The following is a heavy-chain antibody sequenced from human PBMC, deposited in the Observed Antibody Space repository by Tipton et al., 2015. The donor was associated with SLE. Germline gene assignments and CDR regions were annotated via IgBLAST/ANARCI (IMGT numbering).Heavy chain of an antibody. CDR3: AREFRYSRYFDL. J-gene: IGHJ2*01. V-gene: IGHV5-51*03. CDR1: GYSFTSYW. CDR2: IYYSGST. D-gene: IGHD3-9*01. Sequence: QLVQSGAEVKKPGESLKISCKGSGYSFTSYWIGWVRQMPGKGLEWIGSIYYSGSTYYNPSLKSRVTISVDTSKNHFSLKLSSVTAADTAVYYCAREFRYSRYFDLWGRGTLVTVSS.